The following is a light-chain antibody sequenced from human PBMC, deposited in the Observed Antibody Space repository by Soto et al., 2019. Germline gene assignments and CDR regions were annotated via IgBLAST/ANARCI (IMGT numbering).Light chain of an antibody. V-gene: IGLV2-14*01. CDR2: EVS. Sequence: QSALTQPASVSGSPGQSITISCTGTSSDVGGYNYVSWHQQHPGKAPKLMIYEVSNRPSGVSTRFSGSKSGNTASLTISGLQADDEADYYCSSYRSSNTVVFGGGTKLTVL. J-gene: IGLJ3*02. CDR3: SSYRSSNTVV. CDR1: SSDVGGYNY.